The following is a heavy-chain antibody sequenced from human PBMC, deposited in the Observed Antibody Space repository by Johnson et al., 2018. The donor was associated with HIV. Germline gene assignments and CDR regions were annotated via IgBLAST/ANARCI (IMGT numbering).Heavy chain of an antibody. Sequence: VQLVESGGGIVRPGESLRLSCETSGFNFGDYGMSWVSGINWNGGSTGYADSVKGRFTISRDNAKNSLYLHLNSLRAEDTAVYYCTRTDDTYNYESGGYVDAFDIWGQGTMVTVSS. V-gene: IGHV3-20*04. CDR1: GFNFGDYG. J-gene: IGHJ3*02. CDR2: INWNGGST. CDR3: TRTDDTYNYESGGYVDAFDI. D-gene: IGHD3-22*01.